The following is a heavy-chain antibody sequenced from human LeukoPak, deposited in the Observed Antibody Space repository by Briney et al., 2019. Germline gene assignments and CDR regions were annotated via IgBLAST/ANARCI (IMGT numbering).Heavy chain of an antibody. CDR3: ARVAHHDFWSGYSMTLNGMDV. J-gene: IGHJ6*02. D-gene: IGHD3-3*01. CDR2: INHSGST. Sequence: SETLSLTCTVSGGSISSGDYYWSWIRQPPGKGLEWIGEINHSGSTNYNPSLKSRVTISVDTSKNQFSLKLSSVTAADTAVYYCARVAHHDFWSGYSMTLNGMDVWGQGTTVTVSS. V-gene: IGHV4-39*07. CDR1: GGSISSGDYY.